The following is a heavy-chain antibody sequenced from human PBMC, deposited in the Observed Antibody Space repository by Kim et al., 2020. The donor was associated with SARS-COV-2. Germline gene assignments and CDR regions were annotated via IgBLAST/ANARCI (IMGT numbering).Heavy chain of an antibody. CDR2: IWYDGSNK. J-gene: IGHJ4*02. CDR3: ARENDRIGYCSGGSCYPGGY. D-gene: IGHD2-15*01. Sequence: GGSLRLSCAASGFTFSSYGMHWVRQAPGKGLEWVAVIWYDGSNKYYADSVKGRFTISRDNSKNTLYLQMNSLRAEDTAVYYCARENDRIGYCSGGSCYPGGYWGQGTLVTVSS. V-gene: IGHV3-33*01. CDR1: GFTFSSYG.